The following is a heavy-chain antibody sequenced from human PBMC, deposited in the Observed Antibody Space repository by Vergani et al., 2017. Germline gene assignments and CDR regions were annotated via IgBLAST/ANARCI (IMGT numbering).Heavy chain of an antibody. J-gene: IGHJ4*02. CDR3: AELYGDDGYSPF. CDR1: GDSLRGHY. V-gene: IGHV3-23*01. D-gene: IGHD5-18*01. CDR2: ISGHDHRT. Sequence: VQLRQWGAGLVKPSETLSLTCGIYGDSLRGHYWSWVRQAPGKGLEWVSGISGHDHRTLYADSVKGRFIISRDDSKNTLYLQMSSLRVEDTAIYYCAELYGDDGYSPFWGQGTLVTVSS.